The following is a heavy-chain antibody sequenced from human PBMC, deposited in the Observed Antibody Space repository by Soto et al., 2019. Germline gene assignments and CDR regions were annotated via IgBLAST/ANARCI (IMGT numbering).Heavy chain of an antibody. Sequence: EVQLVESGGGLVQPGGSLRLSCAASGFTFSSYSINWVRQAPGKGLEWFSYITRDSSTISYADSEKGRFTVSRDNATNSLYLQMNSLRDDDTAVYYCARVGRGVYGMDVWGQGTSVTVSS. D-gene: IGHD2-8*01. V-gene: IGHV3-48*02. CDR2: ITRDSSTI. J-gene: IGHJ6*02. CDR1: GFTFSSYS. CDR3: ARVGRGVYGMDV.